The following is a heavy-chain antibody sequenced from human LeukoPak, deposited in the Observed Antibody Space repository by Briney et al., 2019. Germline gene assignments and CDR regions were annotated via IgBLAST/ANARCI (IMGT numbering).Heavy chain of an antibody. V-gene: IGHV1-18*01. Sequence: GASVKVSCKASGYTFTSYGISWVRQAPGQGLEWTGWISAYNGNTNYAQKLQGRVTMTTDTSTSTAYMELRSLRSDDTAVYYCARPFPPYYYGSGSYYNVWGQGTLVTVSS. CDR3: ARPFPPYYYGSGSYYNV. J-gene: IGHJ4*02. CDR1: GYTFTSYG. CDR2: ISAYNGNT. D-gene: IGHD3-10*01.